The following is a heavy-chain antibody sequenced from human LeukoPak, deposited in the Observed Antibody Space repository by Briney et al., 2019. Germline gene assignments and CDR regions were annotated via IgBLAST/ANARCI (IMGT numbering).Heavy chain of an antibody. CDR1: GGVFTTYA. CDR2: IIPFLGTT. V-gene: IGHV1-69*11. D-gene: IGHD2-21*01. J-gene: IGHJ4*02. Sequence: SVKVSCKASGGVFTTYAISWVRRAPGQGLEWMGSIIPFLGTTNYAQKFQGRVTITADEPTRTAYMELTYVRSDDTAVYYCTIIPNVILFTHYFEYWGQGTLVTVSS. CDR3: TIIPNVILFTHYFEY.